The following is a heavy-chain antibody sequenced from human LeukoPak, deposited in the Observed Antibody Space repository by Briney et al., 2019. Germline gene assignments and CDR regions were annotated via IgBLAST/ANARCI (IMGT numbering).Heavy chain of an antibody. J-gene: IGHJ4*02. CDR3: VRLRRNNDRSGYYYYYDY. D-gene: IGHD3-22*01. CDR1: GYTFSDFS. Sequence: KPGGSLTLSCAASGYTFSDFSVNWVRRAPGKGLEWVSSISVRSNYRYYADSVRGRFTISRDDARDSLFLQMNSLRAEDTAVYFCVRLRRNNDRSGYYYYYDYWGQGTLVTVSS. V-gene: IGHV3-21*01. CDR2: ISVRSNYR.